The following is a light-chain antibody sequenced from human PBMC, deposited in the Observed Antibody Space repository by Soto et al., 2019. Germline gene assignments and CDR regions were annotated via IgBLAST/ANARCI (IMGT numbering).Light chain of an antibody. CDR3: QQRSNWPRLT. J-gene: IGKJ4*01. CDR2: DAS. V-gene: IGKV3-11*01. Sequence: EIVLTQSPATLSLSPGERATLSCRASQSVSSYLAWYQQKPSQAPRLLIYDASNRATGIPARFSGSGSGTEFSLTISSLEPEEFAVYYCQQRSNWPRLTFGGGTKVEIK. CDR1: QSVSSY.